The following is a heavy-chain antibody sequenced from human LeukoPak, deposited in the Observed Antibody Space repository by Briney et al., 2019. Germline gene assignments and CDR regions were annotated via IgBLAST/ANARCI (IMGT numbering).Heavy chain of an antibody. J-gene: IGHJ4*02. Sequence: SETLSLTCTVSGGSISNYYWSWIRQPPGKGLEWIGYVYYSGSTNYNPSLKSRVSISVDTSKNQFSLRLSSVTAADTAVYYCARERRDGYKVYFDYWGQGTLVTVSS. V-gene: IGHV4-59*01. D-gene: IGHD5-24*01. CDR1: GGSISNYY. CDR2: VYYSGST. CDR3: ARERRDGYKVYFDY.